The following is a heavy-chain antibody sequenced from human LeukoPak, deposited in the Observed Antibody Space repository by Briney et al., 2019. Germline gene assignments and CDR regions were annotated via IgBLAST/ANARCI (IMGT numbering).Heavy chain of an antibody. Sequence: GESLKISCTGFGYSFTTYWIGWVRQMPGKGLEWMGIIYPGDSDARYSPSLQGQVTISVDKSISTAYLQWSSLKASDAAMYYCARQGRIVVVTTTHDAFDIWGQGTMVTVSS. J-gene: IGHJ3*02. V-gene: IGHV5-51*01. CDR2: IYPGDSDA. CDR1: GYSFTTYW. D-gene: IGHD2-21*02. CDR3: ARQGRIVVVTTTHDAFDI.